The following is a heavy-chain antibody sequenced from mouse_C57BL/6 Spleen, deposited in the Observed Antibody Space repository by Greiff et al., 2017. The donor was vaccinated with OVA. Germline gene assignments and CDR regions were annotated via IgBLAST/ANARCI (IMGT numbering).Heavy chain of an antibody. CDR1: GFTFSSYA. Sequence: EVQLVESGEGLVKPGGSLKLSCAASGFTFSSYAMSWVRQTPERRLEWVAYISSGGDYIYYADTVKGRFTISRDNARNTLYLQMSSLKSEDTAMYYCTREGRSYDGYFDYWGQGTTLTVSS. CDR3: TREGRSYDGYFDY. D-gene: IGHD2-3*01. J-gene: IGHJ2*01. CDR2: ISSGGDYI. V-gene: IGHV5-9-1*02.